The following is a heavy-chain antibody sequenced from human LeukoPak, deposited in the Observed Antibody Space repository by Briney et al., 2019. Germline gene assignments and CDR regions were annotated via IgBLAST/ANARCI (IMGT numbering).Heavy chain of an antibody. V-gene: IGHV1-18*01. J-gene: IGHJ4*02. CDR2: ISAYNGNT. CDR3: ATLPLYCSSTSCYIRDY. D-gene: IGHD2-2*02. Sequence: ASVKVSCKASGYTFTSYGISWVRQAPGQGLEWMGWISAYNGNTNYAQKLQGRVTMTTDTSTSTAYMELSSLRSEETAVYYCATLPLYCSSTSCYIRDYWGQGTLVTVSS. CDR1: GYTFTSYG.